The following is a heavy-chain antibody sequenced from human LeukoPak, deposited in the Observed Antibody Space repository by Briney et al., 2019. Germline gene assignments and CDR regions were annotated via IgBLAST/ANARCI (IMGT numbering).Heavy chain of an antibody. J-gene: IGHJ4*02. D-gene: IGHD2-21*01. V-gene: IGHV1-18*01. Sequence: GASVKVSCKASGYTFTSYGISWVRQAPGQGLEWMGWISAYNGNTNYAQKFQGRLTMTTDTPTRTAYIQLRSLTSDDTAIYYCARVSGDGCYWYWGQGTLVTVSS. CDR2: ISAYNGNT. CDR1: GYTFTSYG. CDR3: ARVSGDGCYWY.